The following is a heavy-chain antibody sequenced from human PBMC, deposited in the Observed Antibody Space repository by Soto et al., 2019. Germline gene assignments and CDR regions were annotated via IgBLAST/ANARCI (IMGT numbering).Heavy chain of an antibody. CDR1: GFTLSHYW. Sequence: EVQLLESGGGLVQPGGTLTLSCAASGFTLSHYWMHWVRQVPGRGLVWVARLNYDGNETHYADSVRGRFAISRDNAKNTVYLQMSNLRAEDTAIYYCVRSSFGCFDYWGRGTLVTVSS. J-gene: IGHJ4*02. CDR2: LNYDGNET. CDR3: VRSSFGCFDY. D-gene: IGHD3-16*01. V-gene: IGHV3-74*01.